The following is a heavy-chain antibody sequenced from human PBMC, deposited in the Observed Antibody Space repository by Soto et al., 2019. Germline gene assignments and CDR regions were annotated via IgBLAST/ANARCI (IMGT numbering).Heavy chain of an antibody. CDR3: ARPPGYISDWYYFDL. CDR2: ISPKSGGT. CDR1: GYTFINYY. D-gene: IGHD3-9*01. Sequence: ASVKVSCKASGYTFINYYMHCVLQSPLHGFEWMGSISPKSGGTNYAQKFQGRVSMTWDTSLKTAYMELSSLMSEDTAVYYCARPPGYISDWYYFDLWGQGTQVTVSS. J-gene: IGHJ4*02. V-gene: IGHV1-2*02.